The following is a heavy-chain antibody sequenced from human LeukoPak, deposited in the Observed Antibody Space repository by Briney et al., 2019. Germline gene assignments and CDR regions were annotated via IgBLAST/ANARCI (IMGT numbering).Heavy chain of an antibody. V-gene: IGHV4-39*01. CDR3: ARQGYGAAAGTPYFDY. CDR2: IYYSGST. CDR1: GGSISSSSYY. D-gene: IGHD6-13*01. J-gene: IGHJ4*02. Sequence: SETLSLTCTVSGGSISSSSYYWGWIRQPPGKGLEWIGSIYYSGSTYYNPSLKSRVTISVDTSKIQFSLKLSSVTAPDTAVYYCARQGYGAAAGTPYFDYWGQGTLVTVSS.